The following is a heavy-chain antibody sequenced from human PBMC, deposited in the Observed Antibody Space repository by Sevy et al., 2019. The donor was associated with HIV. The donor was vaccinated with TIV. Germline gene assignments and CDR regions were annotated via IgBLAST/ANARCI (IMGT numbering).Heavy chain of an antibody. Sequence: GGSLRLSCAASGFDFDDYAMYWVRRAPGKGLEWVSLITSNGDSTYYADSVKGRFTISRDNCKNSLYLQMNSLRSEDSALYYCAKSAPGYNYALGMDVCGKGTTVTVSS. V-gene: IGHV3-43D*04. J-gene: IGHJ6*04. CDR2: ITSNGDST. D-gene: IGHD5-18*01. CDR1: GFDFDDYA. CDR3: AKSAPGYNYALGMDV.